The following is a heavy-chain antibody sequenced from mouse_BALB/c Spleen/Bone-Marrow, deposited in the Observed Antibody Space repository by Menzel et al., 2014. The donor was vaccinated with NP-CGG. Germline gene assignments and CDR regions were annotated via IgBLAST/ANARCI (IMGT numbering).Heavy chain of an antibody. CDR3: ARQDYYAGSHRYFDV. J-gene: IGHJ1*01. CDR2: ISDGGSST. D-gene: IGHD1-1*01. Sequence: EVQRVESGGGLVKPGGSLKLSCAASGFTFSDYFVYWVRQTPEKRLEWVATISDGGSSTYYPDSVKGRFTISRDNAKNNLYLQMSSLKSEDIAMYYCARQDYYAGSHRYFDVWGAGTTVTVSS. V-gene: IGHV5-4*02. CDR1: GFTFSDYF.